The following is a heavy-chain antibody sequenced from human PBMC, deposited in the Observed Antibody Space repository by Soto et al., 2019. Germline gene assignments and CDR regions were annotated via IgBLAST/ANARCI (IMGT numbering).Heavy chain of an antibody. CDR1: GGSISSYY. D-gene: IGHD2-21*01. Sequence: SETLSLTCTVSGGSISSYYWSWIRQPPGKGLEWIGYIYYSGSTNYNPSLKSRVTISVDTSKNQFSLKLSSVTAADTAVYYCATLPPRTVVSLLPIPTWGQGILVTVSS. J-gene: IGHJ5*02. V-gene: IGHV4-59*01. CDR3: ATLPPRTVVSLLPIPT. CDR2: IYYSGST.